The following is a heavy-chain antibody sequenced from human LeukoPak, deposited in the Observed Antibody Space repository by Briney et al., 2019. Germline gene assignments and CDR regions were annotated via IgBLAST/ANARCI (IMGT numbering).Heavy chain of an antibody. J-gene: IGHJ4*02. Sequence: GGSLRLSCAASGFTFSRYWMSWIRQAPGKGLEWVANIKQDGSEKYYVDSVKGRFTISRDNAKNSLYLQMNRLRAEDTAVYYCARIKRRTYYDILTGYYFDYWGQGTLVTVSS. CDR1: GFTFSRYW. CDR3: ARIKRRTYYDILTGYYFDY. CDR2: IKQDGSEK. D-gene: IGHD3-9*01. V-gene: IGHV3-7*03.